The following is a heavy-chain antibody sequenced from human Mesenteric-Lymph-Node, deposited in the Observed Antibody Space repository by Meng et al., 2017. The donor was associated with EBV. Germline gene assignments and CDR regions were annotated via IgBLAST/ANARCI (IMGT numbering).Heavy chain of an antibody. Sequence: EVQLLESGGGSVRPGXSRSLSCAASRFTFSSYAMTWVRQAPGKGLEWVSTISASGGDTWYADSVRGRFTVSRDNSRNTLYLHMNSLRAEDTALYYCAKVRYSGYDCVDYWGQGTLVTVSS. CDR3: AKVRYSGYDCVDY. V-gene: IGHV3-23*01. CDR1: RFTFSSYA. J-gene: IGHJ4*02. D-gene: IGHD5-12*01. CDR2: ISASGGDT.